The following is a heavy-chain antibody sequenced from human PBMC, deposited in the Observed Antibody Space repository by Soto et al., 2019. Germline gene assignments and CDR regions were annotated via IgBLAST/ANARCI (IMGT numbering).Heavy chain of an antibody. CDR3: ARCPGGSARYFDS. CDR2: IYPGDSDT. J-gene: IGHJ4*02. V-gene: IGHV5-51*01. D-gene: IGHD2-15*01. CDR1: GDTFNTYW. Sequence: LGESLKISCKGSGDTFNTYWIGWVRQMPGKGLEWMGIIYPGDSDTRYSPSFQDQVTISVDKSISTAYLQWSSLRASDTAIYFCARCPGGSARYFDSWGQGTVVTVSS.